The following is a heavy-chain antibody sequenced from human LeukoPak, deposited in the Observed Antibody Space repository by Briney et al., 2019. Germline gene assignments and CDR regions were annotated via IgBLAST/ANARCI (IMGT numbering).Heavy chain of an antibody. Sequence: GVSLRLSCAASGLTFRSYAMTWVRQAPGKGLECVSTINYGGTFNAESVKGGFTISRDNSKNTLYLQMNSLRAEDTAVYYCSKDHAGGDCRVRSEGYWGQGALVSVTS. CDR1: GLTFRSYA. V-gene: IGHV3-23*01. J-gene: IGHJ4*02. CDR3: SKDHAGGDCRVRSEGY. CDR2: INYGGT. D-gene: IGHD3-10*01.